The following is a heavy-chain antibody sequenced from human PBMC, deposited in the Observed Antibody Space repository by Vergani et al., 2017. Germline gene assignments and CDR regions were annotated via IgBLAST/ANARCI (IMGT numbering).Heavy chain of an antibody. D-gene: IGHD4/OR15-4a*01. V-gene: IGHV3-21*03. CDR1: GFTFSSYS. CDR2: ISSSSSYI. Sequence: EVQLVESGGGLVKPGGSLRLSCAASGFTFSSYSMNWVRQAPGKGLEWVSSISSSSSYIYYADSVKGRFTISRDNAKNSLYLQMNSLRAEDTAVYFCARDGATRVRYYYYCMDVWGQGATVTVSS. J-gene: IGHJ6*01. CDR3: ARDGATRVRYYYYCMDV.